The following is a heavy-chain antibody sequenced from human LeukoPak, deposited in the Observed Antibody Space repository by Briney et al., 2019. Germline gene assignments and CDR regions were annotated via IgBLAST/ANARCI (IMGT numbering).Heavy chain of an antibody. Sequence: PGGSLRLSCAASGYTFSRYWMSWVRQAPGKGLEWVANIKQDGSERYYVDSVKGRFTISRDNAKNSLYLQMNSLRAEDTAVYYCARESSYNWNGRYFDYWGQGTLVTVSS. J-gene: IGHJ4*02. D-gene: IGHD1-20*01. V-gene: IGHV3-7*01. CDR2: IKQDGSER. CDR1: GYTFSRYW. CDR3: ARESSYNWNGRYFDY.